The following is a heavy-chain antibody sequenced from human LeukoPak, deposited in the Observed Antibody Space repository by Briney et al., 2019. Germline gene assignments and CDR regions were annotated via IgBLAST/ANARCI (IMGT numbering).Heavy chain of an antibody. V-gene: IGHV4-4*07. Sequence: SETLSLTCTVSGGPVSLYYWSWIRQPAGKGLEWIGRIYTSGSTNYNPSLKSRVTMSVGTSKNQFSLKLSSVTAADTAVYYCAREEGIWFGELFFDYWGQGTLVTVSS. J-gene: IGHJ4*02. CDR3: AREEGIWFGELFFDY. D-gene: IGHD3-10*01. CDR2: IYTSGST. CDR1: GGPVSLYY.